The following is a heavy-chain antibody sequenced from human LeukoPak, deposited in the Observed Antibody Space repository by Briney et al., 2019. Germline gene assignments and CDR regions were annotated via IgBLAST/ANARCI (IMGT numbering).Heavy chain of an antibody. CDR3: ARGPPATVTTSYYYYMDV. V-gene: IGHV1-2*02. J-gene: IGHJ6*03. CDR1: GYTFTGYY. D-gene: IGHD4-17*01. Sequence: ASVKVSCKASGYTFTGYYMHWVRQAPGQGLEWMGWINPNSGGTNYAQKFQGRVTMTRDTSISTAYMELSRLRSDDTAVYYCARGPPATVTTSYYYYMDVWGKGTTVTISS. CDR2: INPNSGGT.